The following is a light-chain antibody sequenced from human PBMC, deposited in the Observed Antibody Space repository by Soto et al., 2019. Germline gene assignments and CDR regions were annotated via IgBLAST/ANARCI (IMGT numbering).Light chain of an antibody. J-gene: IGLJ2*01. CDR3: AAWDDSLNGVV. CDR1: SSNIGSNT. Sequence: QSVLTQPPSASGTPGQRVTISCSGSSSNIGSNTVNWYQQPPGTAPKLLMYSNSQRPSGVPDRFSGSKSGTSASLAISGLQSEDEADYYCAAWDDSLNGVVFGGGTKLTVL. V-gene: IGLV1-44*01. CDR2: SNS.